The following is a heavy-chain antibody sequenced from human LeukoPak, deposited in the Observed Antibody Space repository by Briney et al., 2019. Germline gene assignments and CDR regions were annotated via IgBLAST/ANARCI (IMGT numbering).Heavy chain of an antibody. J-gene: IGHJ3*02. Sequence: ASVKVSCKVSGYTLTELSMHWVRQAPGNGLEWMGGFDPEDDETIYAQKFQGRVTMTEDTSTDTAYMELSSLRSEDTAVYYCATDKPGTVTDAFDIWGQGTMVTVS. V-gene: IGHV1-24*01. CDR3: ATDKPGTVTDAFDI. CDR1: GYTLTELS. CDR2: FDPEDDET. D-gene: IGHD4-17*01.